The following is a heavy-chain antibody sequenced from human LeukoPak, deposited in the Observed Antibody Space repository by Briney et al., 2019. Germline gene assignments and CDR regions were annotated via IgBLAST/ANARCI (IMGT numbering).Heavy chain of an antibody. J-gene: IGHJ5*02. D-gene: IGHD2-2*01. CDR2: IKEDGSEK. V-gene: IGHV3-7*01. CDR3: ARVDDWDCSSTTCYDWFDP. CDR1: GFTFRKHW. Sequence: PGESLRLSCAADGFTFRKHWMSWVRQAMGKGLECVAKIKEDGSEKHYVDSVKGRFTISRDNAKNSLYLQMNSLRAEDTAVYYCARVDDWDCSSTTCYDWFDPWGQGTLVTVSS.